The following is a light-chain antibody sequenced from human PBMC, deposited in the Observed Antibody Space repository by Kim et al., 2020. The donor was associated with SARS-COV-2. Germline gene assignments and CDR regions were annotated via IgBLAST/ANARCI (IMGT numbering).Light chain of an antibody. CDR3: QKYNSVLT. J-gene: IGKJ5*01. V-gene: IGKV1-27*01. Sequence: SASVGDRVTSTCRASQGINNYLAWYQQKPGKIPTLLIYAASTLQSGVPSRFSGSGSGTDFTLTINSLQPEDVATYYCQKYNSVLTFGQGTRLEIK. CDR2: AAS. CDR1: QGINNY.